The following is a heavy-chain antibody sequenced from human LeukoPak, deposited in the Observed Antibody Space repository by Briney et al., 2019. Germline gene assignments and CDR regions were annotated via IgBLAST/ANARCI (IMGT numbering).Heavy chain of an antibody. Sequence: SETLSLTCAVYGGSFSGYYWSWIRQPPGKGLEWIGEINHSGSTNYNPSLKSRVTISVDTSKNQFSLKLSSVTAADTAVYYCARSTMVRGVIGPYYFDYWGQGTLVTVSS. V-gene: IGHV4-34*01. CDR1: GGSFSGYY. CDR2: INHSGST. D-gene: IGHD3-10*01. CDR3: ARSTMVRGVIGPYYFDY. J-gene: IGHJ4*02.